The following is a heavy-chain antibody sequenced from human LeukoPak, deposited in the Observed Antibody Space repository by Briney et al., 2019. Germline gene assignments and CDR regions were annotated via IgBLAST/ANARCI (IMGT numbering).Heavy chain of an antibody. J-gene: IGHJ4*02. Sequence: ASVKVSCKASGYTFTSYYMHWVRQAPGQGLEWMGIINPSGGSTSCAQKFQGRVTMTRDTSTSTVYMELSSLRSEDTAVYYCARDSGKDYYGSGSRFDYWGQGTLVTVSS. V-gene: IGHV1-46*01. D-gene: IGHD3-10*01. CDR2: INPSGGST. CDR3: ARDSGKDYYGSGSRFDY. CDR1: GYTFTSYY.